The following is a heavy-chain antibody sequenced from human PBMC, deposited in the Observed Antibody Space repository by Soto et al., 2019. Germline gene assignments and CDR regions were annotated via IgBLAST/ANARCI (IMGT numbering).Heavy chain of an antibody. J-gene: IGHJ3*02. CDR2: TYNSGST. Sequence: QVQLQESGPGLVKPSETLSLTCTVSGGSISSSYWSWIRQTPGKGLEWIGYTYNSGSTNYNPSLKSRVTISVDTSKNQFSLNLSSVTAADTAVYYCARDAFDIWGQGTMVTVSS. V-gene: IGHV4-59*01. CDR3: ARDAFDI. CDR1: GGSISSSY.